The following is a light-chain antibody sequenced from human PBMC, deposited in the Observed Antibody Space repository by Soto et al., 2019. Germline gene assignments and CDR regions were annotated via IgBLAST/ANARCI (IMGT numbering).Light chain of an antibody. V-gene: IGKV4-1*01. CDR3: QQYYSPPPKT. CDR2: WAS. J-gene: IGKJ1*01. CDR1: QSLLYSSNNKNY. Sequence: DIVMTQSPDSLAVSLGERATINCRSSQSLLYSSNNKNYLAWYQQKPGQPPKLLIYWASTRESGVPDRFSGSGSGTDFTLTITSLQAEDVAVYYCQQYYSPPPKTFGHGTKVEIK.